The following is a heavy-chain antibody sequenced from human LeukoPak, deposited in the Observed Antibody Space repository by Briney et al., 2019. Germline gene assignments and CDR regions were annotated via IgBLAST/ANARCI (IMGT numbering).Heavy chain of an antibody. V-gene: IGHV4-34*01. CDR2: INRSGST. D-gene: IGHD4-11*01. CDR1: GGSFSGYY. CDR3: ARRSVYSYFDY. Sequence: SSETLSLTCAVYGGSFSGYYWIWIRQPPGKGLEWIGEINRSGSTTYNPSLKSRVTISLDTSKNQFSLNLSSVTAADTAVYYCARRSVYSYFDYWGQGTLVTVSS. J-gene: IGHJ4*02.